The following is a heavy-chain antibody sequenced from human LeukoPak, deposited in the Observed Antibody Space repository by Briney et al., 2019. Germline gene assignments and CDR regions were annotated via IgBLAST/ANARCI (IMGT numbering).Heavy chain of an antibody. D-gene: IGHD3-9*01. CDR3: ARDTLNGPFVTSLDY. Sequence: GGSLRLSCAASGFSFSSHPFNWVRQAPGKGLEWVSHISSDGNTEYYLDSVRVRFTMSRDNAKNLLFLQLDSLRAEDTAVYYCARDTLNGPFVTSLDYWGQGALVTVSS. V-gene: IGHV3-48*03. J-gene: IGHJ4*02. CDR1: GFSFSSHP. CDR2: ISSDGNTE.